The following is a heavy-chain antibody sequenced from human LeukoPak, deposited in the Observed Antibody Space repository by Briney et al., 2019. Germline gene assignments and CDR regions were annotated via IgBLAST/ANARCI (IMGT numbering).Heavy chain of an antibody. V-gene: IGHV1-2*06. J-gene: IGHJ4*02. Sequence: ASVKVSCKASGYTFTGYYMHWVRQAPGQGLEWMGRINPNSGGTNYAQKFQGRVTMTRDTSISTAYMELSRLRSDDTAVYYCATATFSYSSYDYWGQGTLVTVSS. CDR3: ATATFSYSSYDY. CDR1: GYTFTGYY. D-gene: IGHD6-6*01. CDR2: INPNSGGT.